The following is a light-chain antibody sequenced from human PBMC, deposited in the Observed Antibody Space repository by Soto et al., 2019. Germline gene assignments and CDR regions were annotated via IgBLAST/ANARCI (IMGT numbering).Light chain of an antibody. Sequence: QSALTQPASESGSPGQSITISCTGTSSDVGGXNYVSWYQQXXGXAPKXMIYEVSDRPSGVSDRFSGSKSGXTASLTISGXXAXDEADYYCSSYTXXXXFXXFGTXTKLTVL. J-gene: IGLJ1*01. CDR1: SSDVGGXNY. CDR2: EVS. V-gene: IGLV2-14*01. CDR3: SSYTXXXXFXX.